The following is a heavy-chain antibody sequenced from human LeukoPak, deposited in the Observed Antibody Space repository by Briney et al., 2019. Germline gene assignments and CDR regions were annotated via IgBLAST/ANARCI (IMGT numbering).Heavy chain of an antibody. V-gene: IGHV4-59*01. CDR1: GGSISSYY. CDR2: IYYSGNT. Sequence: PSETLSLTCTVSGGSISSYYWSWIRQPPGKGLEWIGYIYYSGNTNYNPSLKRRVTISVDMSKNQFSLKLSSVTAADTAVYYCARGYDFWSGFDYWGQGTLINVSS. J-gene: IGHJ4*02. D-gene: IGHD3-3*01. CDR3: ARGYDFWSGFDY.